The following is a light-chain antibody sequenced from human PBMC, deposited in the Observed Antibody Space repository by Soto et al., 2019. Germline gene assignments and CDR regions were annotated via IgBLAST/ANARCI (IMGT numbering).Light chain of an antibody. V-gene: IGKV3-20*01. CDR2: GAS. CDR3: QQYESSPPLT. J-gene: IGKJ4*01. CDR1: QSVSNNY. Sequence: EIVLMQSPGTPSLSPGERATLSCRASQSVSNNYVAWYQQKPGQAPSLLIAGASSRATGIPDRFSGSGAGTDFTLTISRLQPEDVAVYYCQQYESSPPLTFGGGTKVEIK.